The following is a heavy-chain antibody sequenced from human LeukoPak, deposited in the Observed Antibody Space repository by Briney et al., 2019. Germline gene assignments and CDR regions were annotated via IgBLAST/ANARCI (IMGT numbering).Heavy chain of an antibody. J-gene: IGHJ4*02. Sequence: SETLSLTCTVSGDSISGYYWHWIRQPPGEGLEWIAYIFYSGSANYNPSLKSRVTISVDTSKNQFSLKLSSVTAADTAVYYCARDRSVSARLFDYWGQGTLVTVSP. CDR2: IFYSGSA. CDR3: ARDRSVSARLFDY. D-gene: IGHD6-6*01. V-gene: IGHV4-59*01. CDR1: GDSISGYY.